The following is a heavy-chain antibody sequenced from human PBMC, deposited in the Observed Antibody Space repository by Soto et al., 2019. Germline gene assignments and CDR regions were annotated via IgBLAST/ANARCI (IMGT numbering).Heavy chain of an antibody. CDR2: VYYSGSA. J-gene: IGHJ4*02. Sequence: QVQLQESGPRLVRPSETLSLTCTVSGGSIALTTYYWTWVRQPPGKGLESIGYVYYSGSADYNPSLRSRVTISVDTAKNQFSLKLSSVTTADTAVYYCARGQYSGDSDYWGQGTLVTVSS. CDR3: ARGQYSGDSDY. D-gene: IGHD2-21*01. V-gene: IGHV4-61*01. CDR1: GGSIALTTYY.